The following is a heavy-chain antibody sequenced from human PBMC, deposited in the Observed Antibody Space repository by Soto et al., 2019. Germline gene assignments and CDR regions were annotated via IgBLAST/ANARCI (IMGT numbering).Heavy chain of an antibody. J-gene: IGHJ4*02. D-gene: IGHD3-10*01. Sequence: ASVKVSCKASGYTFTSYGISWVRQAPGQGLEWMGWISAYNGNTNYAQKLQGRVTMTTDTSTSTAYMELRSLRSDDTAVYYCARVVTMVRGVLESIDYWGQGTLVTVSS. CDR3: ARVVTMVRGVLESIDY. V-gene: IGHV1-18*01. CDR2: ISAYNGNT. CDR1: GYTFTSYG.